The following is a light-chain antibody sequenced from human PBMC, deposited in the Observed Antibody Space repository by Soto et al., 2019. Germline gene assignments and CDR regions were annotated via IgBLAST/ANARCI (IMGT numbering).Light chain of an antibody. CDR3: QEYSKWPLFT. CDR1: QSISTN. V-gene: IGKV3-15*01. CDR2: AAS. Sequence: EIVVTQSPGILSVSPGDRATLSCRASQSISTNLAWHQQKPGQAPTLLIYAASTRATGIPARFTGSGSGTDFTLTISSLQSEDFAVYYCQEYSKWPLFTFGPGTRVDIK. J-gene: IGKJ3*01.